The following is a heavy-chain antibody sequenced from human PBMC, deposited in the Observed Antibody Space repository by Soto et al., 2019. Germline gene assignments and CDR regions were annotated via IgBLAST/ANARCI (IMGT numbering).Heavy chain of an antibody. J-gene: IGHJ6*02. CDR3: ARDLDSITMVRGVMNYGMDV. Sequence: PSETLSLTCTVSGGSISSGDYYWSWIRQPPGKGLEWIGYIYYSGSTYYNPSLKSRVTISVDTSKNQFSLKLSPVTAADTAVYYCARDLDSITMVRGVMNYGMDVWGQGTTVTVSS. D-gene: IGHD3-10*01. V-gene: IGHV4-30-4*01. CDR2: IYYSGST. CDR1: GGSISSGDYY.